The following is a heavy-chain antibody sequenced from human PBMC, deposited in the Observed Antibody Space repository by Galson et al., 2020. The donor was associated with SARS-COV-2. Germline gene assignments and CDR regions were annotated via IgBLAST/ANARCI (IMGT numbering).Heavy chain of an antibody. CDR3: ARRGCGSTSCSTNYFDY. J-gene: IGHJ4*02. CDR2: IYYSGST. D-gene: IGHD2-2*01. CDR1: GGSISSSSYY. V-gene: IGHV4-39*01. Sequence: SETLSLTCTVSGGSISSSSYYWGWIRQPPGKGLEWIGSIYYSGSTYYNPSLKSRVTISVDTSKNQFSLKLSSVTAADTAVYYCARRGCGSTSCSTNYFDYWGQGTLVTVSS.